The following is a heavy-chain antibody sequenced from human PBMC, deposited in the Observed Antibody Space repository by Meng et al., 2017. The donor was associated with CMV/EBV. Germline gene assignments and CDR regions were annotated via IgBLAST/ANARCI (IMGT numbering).Heavy chain of an antibody. D-gene: IGHD3/OR15-3a*01. CDR1: GFTFSSYW. CDR2: IKQDGSEK. J-gene: IGHJ3*02. Sequence: GESLKISCAASGFTFSSYWMSWVRQAPGKGLEWVANIKQDGSEKYYVDSVKGRFTISRDNAKNSLYLQMSSLKASDTAMYYCASRTRTHAFDIWGQGTMVTVSS. CDR3: ASRTRTHAFDI. V-gene: IGHV3-7*03.